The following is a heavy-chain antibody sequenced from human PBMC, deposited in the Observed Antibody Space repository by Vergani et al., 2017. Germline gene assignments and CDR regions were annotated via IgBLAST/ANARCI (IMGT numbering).Heavy chain of an antibody. Sequence: QVRLQESGPGLVKPSETLSLTCSVSGGTMSGYYCSWIRQPPGKELEWIGYMYHSGSTNYNPALETRVTISGDTSKNQFSLELNSVTAADTAVYYCGRVADFYGLGSRLLDLWGQGILVTVSS. CDR3: GRVADFYGLGSRLLDL. CDR2: MYHSGST. CDR1: GGTMSGYY. D-gene: IGHD3-10*01. V-gene: IGHV4-59*01. J-gene: IGHJ5*02.